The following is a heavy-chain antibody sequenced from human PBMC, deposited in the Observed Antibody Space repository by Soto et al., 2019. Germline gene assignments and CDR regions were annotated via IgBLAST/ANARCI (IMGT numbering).Heavy chain of an antibody. J-gene: IGHJ5*02. CDR3: PREGHGDWFDP. V-gene: IGHV3-33*01. D-gene: IGHD3-10*01. CDR1: GFTFSSYG. CDR2: IWYDGSNK. Sequence: GGSLRLSCAASGFTFSSYGMHRVRQAPGKGLEWVAVIWYDGSNKYYADSVKGRFTISRDNSKDTLYLQMNSLRAEDTAVYYCPREGHGDWFDPWGQGTLVTVSS.